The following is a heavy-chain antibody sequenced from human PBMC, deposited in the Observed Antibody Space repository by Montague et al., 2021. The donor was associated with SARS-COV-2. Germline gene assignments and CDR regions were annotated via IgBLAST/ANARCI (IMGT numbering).Heavy chain of an antibody. CDR1: GGSISSYY. V-gene: IGHV4-59*01. CDR2: IYYSGST. CDR3: ARDKGLTIFGVVKSPGAFDI. Sequence: SEILSLTCTVSGGSISSYYWSWIRQPPGKGLEWTGYIYYSGSTNYNPSLKSRVTISVDTSKNQFSLKLSSVTAADTAVYYCARDKGLTIFGVVKSPGAFDIWGQGTMVTVSS. J-gene: IGHJ3*02. D-gene: IGHD3-3*01.